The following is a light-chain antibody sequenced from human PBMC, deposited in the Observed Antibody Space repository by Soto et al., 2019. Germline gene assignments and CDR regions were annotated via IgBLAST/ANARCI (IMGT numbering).Light chain of an antibody. J-gene: IGKJ3*01. V-gene: IGKV1-39*01. Sequence: DIQMTQSPSSLSASVGDRVTITCRSSQSINSYLNWYEQKPAKAAKLLIYAASSLQSGVPSRFSGRGSRTDYALTLSRLQLEDFATYYCQLSYSPLTFGPGTKVDIK. CDR2: AAS. CDR3: QLSYSPLT. CDR1: QSINSY.